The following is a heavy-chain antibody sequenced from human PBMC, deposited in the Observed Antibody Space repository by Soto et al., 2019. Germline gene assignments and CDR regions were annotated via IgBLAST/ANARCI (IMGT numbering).Heavy chain of an antibody. CDR2: INPNSGST. CDR3: ARGSPHGDYYDSSGYYNY. CDR1: GYTFTGYY. J-gene: IGHJ4*02. V-gene: IGHV1-2*04. Sequence: ASVKVSCKASGYTFTGYYMHWVRQAPGQGLEWMGWINPNSGSTNYAQKFQGWVTMTRDTSISTAYMELSRLRSDDTAVYYCARGSPHGDYYDSSGYYNYWGQGTLVTVSS. D-gene: IGHD3-22*01.